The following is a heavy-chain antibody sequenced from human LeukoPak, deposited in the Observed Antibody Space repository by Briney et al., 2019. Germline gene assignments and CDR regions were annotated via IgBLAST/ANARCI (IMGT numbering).Heavy chain of an antibody. J-gene: IGHJ4*02. Sequence: PSETLSLTCTVSGDSISSGAYYWSWIRQHPGKGLEWIGSSYYFGSTSYNPSLKSRVTISLDTSKNQFSLKLSSVTAADTAVYYCARTLGSGDHLFNFDYWGQGTLVTVSS. V-gene: IGHV4-31*03. CDR3: ARTLGSGDHLFNFDY. CDR1: GDSISSGAYY. CDR2: SYYFGST. D-gene: IGHD3-22*01.